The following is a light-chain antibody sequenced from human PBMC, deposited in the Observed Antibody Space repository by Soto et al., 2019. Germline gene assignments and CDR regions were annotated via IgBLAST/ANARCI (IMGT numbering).Light chain of an antibody. J-gene: IGKJ1*01. Sequence: SVSPGERVTLSCRASQSVSNNYLAWYQQKPGQAPRLLIYGASNRATGIPDRFSGSGSGTDFTLTISRLEPEDFAVYYCQQYGSSGTFGQGTKVDIK. CDR1: QSVSNNY. CDR2: GAS. V-gene: IGKV3-20*01. CDR3: QQYGSSGT.